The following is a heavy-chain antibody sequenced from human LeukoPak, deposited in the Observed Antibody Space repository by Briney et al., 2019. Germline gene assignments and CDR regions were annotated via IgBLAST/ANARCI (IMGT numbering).Heavy chain of an antibody. CDR3: ARDRGSPDAFNI. Sequence: GGSLRLSCAASGVTFSPYWMHWVRQAPGKGLVWVSHINGDASTTIYADSVKGRFTISRDNARNTLYLQMNSLRAEDTAVYYCARDRGSPDAFNIWGQGTMVTVSS. V-gene: IGHV3-74*01. CDR2: INGDASTT. CDR1: GVTFSPYW. D-gene: IGHD1-26*01. J-gene: IGHJ3*02.